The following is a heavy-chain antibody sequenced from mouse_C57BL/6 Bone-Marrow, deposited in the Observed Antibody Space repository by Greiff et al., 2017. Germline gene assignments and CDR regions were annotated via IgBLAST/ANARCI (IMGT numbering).Heavy chain of an antibody. V-gene: IGHV10-1*01. CDR3: VRLDY. Sequence: GGGLVQPKGSLKLSCAASGFSFNTYAMNWVRQAPGKGLEWVARIRSKSNNYATHYADSVKDRFTISRDDADSMLYLQMNNLKTEDTAMYYCVRLDYWGQGTSVTVSS. CDR2: IRSKSNNYAT. CDR1: GFSFNTYA. J-gene: IGHJ4*01.